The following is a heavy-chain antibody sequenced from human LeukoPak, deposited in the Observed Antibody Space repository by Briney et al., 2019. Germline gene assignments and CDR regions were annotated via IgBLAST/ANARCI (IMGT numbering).Heavy chain of an antibody. Sequence: GGSLRLSCAASGFTFSSFGMNWVRQAPGKGLEWVSAISGSGNRTFYADSVKGRFAISRDNSKSRVYLQMNSLRAGDTAVYYCAELGITMIGGVWGKGTTVTISS. J-gene: IGHJ6*04. CDR3: AELGITMIGGV. V-gene: IGHV3-23*01. D-gene: IGHD3-10*02. CDR2: ISGSGNRT. CDR1: GFTFSSFG.